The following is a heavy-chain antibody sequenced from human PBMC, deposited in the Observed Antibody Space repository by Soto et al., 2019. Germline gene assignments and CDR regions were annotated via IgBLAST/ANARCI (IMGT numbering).Heavy chain of an antibody. CDR1: GGTFSSCA. CDR2: IIPIFGTA. V-gene: IGHV1-69*06. J-gene: IGHJ4*02. D-gene: IGHD1-26*01. Sequence: GASVKVSCKASGGTFSSCAISWVRQAPGQGLEWMGGIIPIFGTANYAQKFQGRVTITADKSTSTAYMELSSLRSEDTAVYCCARAQSVGATKGYYFDYWGQGTLVTVSS. CDR3: ARAQSVGATKGYYFDY.